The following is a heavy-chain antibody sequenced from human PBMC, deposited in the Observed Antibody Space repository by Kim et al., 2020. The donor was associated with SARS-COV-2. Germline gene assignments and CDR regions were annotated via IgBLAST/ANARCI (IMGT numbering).Heavy chain of an antibody. Sequence: GGSLRLSCAASGFTFSSYSMNWVRQAPGKGLEWVSYISSSSSTIYYADSVKGRFTISRDNAKNSLYLQMNSLRVEDTAVYYCASQLGDSFHYYYYGMDVWGQGTLVTVSS. J-gene: IGHJ6*02. CDR3: ASQLGDSFHYYYYGMDV. V-gene: IGHV3-48*01. CDR2: ISSSSSTI. CDR1: GFTFSSYS. D-gene: IGHD5-18*01.